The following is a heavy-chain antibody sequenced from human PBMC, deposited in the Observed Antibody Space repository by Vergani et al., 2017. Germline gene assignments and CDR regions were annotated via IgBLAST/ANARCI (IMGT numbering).Heavy chain of an antibody. CDR1: GGTFSSYT. Sequence: QVQLVQSGAEVKKPGSSVKVSCKTSGGTFSSYTISWVRQAPGQGLEWMGRIIPILGIANYAQKFQGRVTITADKSTSTAYMELSSLRFEDTAVYYCASPGGIYYYYGVDVWGQGTTVTVSS. CDR3: ASPGGIYYYYGVDV. CDR2: IIPILGIA. J-gene: IGHJ6*02. V-gene: IGHV1-69*02.